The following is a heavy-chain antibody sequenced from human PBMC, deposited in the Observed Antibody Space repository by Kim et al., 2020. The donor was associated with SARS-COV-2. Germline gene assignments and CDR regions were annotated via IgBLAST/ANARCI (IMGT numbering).Heavy chain of an antibody. V-gene: IGHV3-23*03. CDR1: GFTFSSYA. CDR3: AKDREDGYNFAFDI. CDR2: IYSGGSST. J-gene: IGHJ3*02. Sequence: GGSLRLSCAASGFTFSSYAMSWVRQAPGKGLEWVAVIYSGGSSTYYADSVKGRFTISRDNSKNTLYLQMNSLRAEDTAVYYCAKDREDGYNFAFDIWGQGTMVTVSS. D-gene: IGHD5-12*01.